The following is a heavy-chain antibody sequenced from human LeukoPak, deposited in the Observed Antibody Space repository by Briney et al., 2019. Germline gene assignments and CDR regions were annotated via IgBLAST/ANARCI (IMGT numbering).Heavy chain of an antibody. D-gene: IGHD6-13*01. J-gene: IGHJ4*02. V-gene: IGHV3-9*01. CDR2: ISWNSGSI. CDR3: AKARGYSSSWFRYYFDY. Sequence: PGRSLRLSCAASGFTFDDCAMHWVRQAPGKGLEWVSGISWNSGSIGYADSVKGRFTISRDNAKNSLYLQMNSLRAEDTALYYCAKARGYSSSWFRYYFDYWGQGTLVTVSS. CDR1: GFTFDDCA.